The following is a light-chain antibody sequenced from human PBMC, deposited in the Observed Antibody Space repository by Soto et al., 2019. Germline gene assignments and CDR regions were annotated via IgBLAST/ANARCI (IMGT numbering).Light chain of an antibody. J-gene: IGLJ1*01. Sequence: QAGMTQPAAVSGSPVQSVTISCTGTSSDVGGYDYVSWYQQHPGTAPKLILYEVNNRPSGVSNRFSGSKSGNTASLIISGLQTEDEANYYCSAYDGSSPLDVFGPAPQATVL. CDR1: SSDVGGYDY. CDR3: SAYDGSSPLDV. CDR2: EVN. V-gene: IGLV2-14*01.